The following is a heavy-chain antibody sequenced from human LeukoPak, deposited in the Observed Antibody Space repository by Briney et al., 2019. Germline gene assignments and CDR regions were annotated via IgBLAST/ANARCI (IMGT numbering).Heavy chain of an antibody. Sequence: PGGSLRLSCAASGFTFSSYAMSWVRQAPGKGLEWVSAISGSGGSTYYADSVKGRFTISRDNSKNTLYLQMNSLRAEDTAVYYCAKDYTPYYYDSSGYYQIPPNAEYFQHWGQGTLVTVSS. V-gene: IGHV3-23*01. CDR3: AKDYTPYYYDSSGYYQIPPNAEYFQH. CDR2: ISGSGGST. J-gene: IGHJ1*01. D-gene: IGHD3-22*01. CDR1: GFTFSSYA.